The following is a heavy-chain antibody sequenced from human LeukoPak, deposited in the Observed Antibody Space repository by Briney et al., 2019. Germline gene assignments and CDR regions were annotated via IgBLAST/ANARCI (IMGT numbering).Heavy chain of an antibody. V-gene: IGHV3-53*04. CDR1: GLTVSSNY. Sequence: PGGSLRLSCAASGLTVSSNYMSWVRQAPGKGLEWVSLIYTGGSAYYADSVKGRFTISRHNSKNTLYLQMSSLRAEDTAVYYCAPYYYYDMDVWGQGTTVTVSS. J-gene: IGHJ6*02. CDR2: IYTGGSA. CDR3: APYYYYDMDV.